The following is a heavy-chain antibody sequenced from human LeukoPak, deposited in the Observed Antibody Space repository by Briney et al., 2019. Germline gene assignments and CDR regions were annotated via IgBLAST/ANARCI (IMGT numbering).Heavy chain of an antibody. CDR3: ARDGLGMDPDMVVDY. CDR1: GYTFTSYG. CDR2: ISGYNDNT. V-gene: IGHV1-18*01. D-gene: IGHD5-18*01. Sequence: ASVKLSCKASGYTFTSYGISWVRQAPGQGLEWMGCISGYNDNTNYEQQLQGRVSKTTDTSTSTAYLELRSLTSDDTAVYYCARDGLGMDPDMVVDYWGQGTLVTVSS. J-gene: IGHJ4*02.